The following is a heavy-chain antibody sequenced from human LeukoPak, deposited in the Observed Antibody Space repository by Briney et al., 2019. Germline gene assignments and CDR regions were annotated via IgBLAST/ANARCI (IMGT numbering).Heavy chain of an antibody. J-gene: IGHJ4*02. CDR2: IYYSGSS. D-gene: IGHD5-24*01. Sequence: SETLSLTCTVSGGSISSSSYYWGWIRQHPGKGLEWIGYIYYSGSSYYNPSLRSRVTISVDTSKNHFSLKLSSVTAADTAVYYCARNRDGYNSFDYWGQGTLVTVSS. V-gene: IGHV4-31*03. CDR1: GGSISSSSYY. CDR3: ARNRDGYNSFDY.